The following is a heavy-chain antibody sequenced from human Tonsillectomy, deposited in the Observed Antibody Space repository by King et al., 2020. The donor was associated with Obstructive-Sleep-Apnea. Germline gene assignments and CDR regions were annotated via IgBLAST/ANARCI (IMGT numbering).Heavy chain of an antibody. CDR2: IYHSGSP. J-gene: IGHJ6*02. V-gene: IGHV4-4*02. CDR3: ARDGWGSVTTGGYYFYYGMDV. D-gene: IGHD4-17*01. Sequence: QMQLQESGPGLVKPSGTLSLTCAVSGGSIGTTNWWSWVRQPPGKGLEGIGEIYHSGSPNYNPSLRSRVTISLDKSKNQFSPNLSSVTAADTAVYYCARDGWGSVTTGGYYFYYGMDVWGQGTTVTVSS. CDR1: GGSIGTTNW.